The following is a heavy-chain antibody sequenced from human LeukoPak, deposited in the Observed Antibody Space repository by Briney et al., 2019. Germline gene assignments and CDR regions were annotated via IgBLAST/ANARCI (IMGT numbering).Heavy chain of an antibody. Sequence: GGSLRLSCAASGFSFRNYAINWVRQAPGKGLEWVSSISSSGDYRYYAESLKGRFTTSRDTAESSVYLQMNRLRDEDTAIYYCARNGDSSGWFSASDYWGQGTLVTVSS. CDR1: GFSFRNYA. CDR3: ARNGDSSGWFSASDY. CDR2: ISSSGDYR. J-gene: IGHJ4*02. D-gene: IGHD6-19*01. V-gene: IGHV3-21*01.